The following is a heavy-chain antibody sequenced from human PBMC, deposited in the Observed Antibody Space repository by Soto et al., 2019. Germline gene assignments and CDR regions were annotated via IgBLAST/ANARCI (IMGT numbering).Heavy chain of an antibody. CDR1: EYTFTSYD. J-gene: IGHJ4*02. CDR2: MNPNSGNT. Sequence: ASVKVSCKTSEYTFTSYDINWVRQATGQGLEWMGWMNPNSGNTGYAQKFQGRVTMTRNTSISTAYMELNSLKTEDTAVYYCTLLTGYHTLDYWGQGTLVTVSS. D-gene: IGHD3-9*01. V-gene: IGHV1-8*01. CDR3: TLLTGYHTLDY.